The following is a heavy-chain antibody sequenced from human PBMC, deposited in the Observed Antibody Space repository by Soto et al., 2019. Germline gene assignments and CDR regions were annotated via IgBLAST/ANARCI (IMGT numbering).Heavy chain of an antibody. CDR3: AREFYRISGLSLPYFQH. CDR2: IYDSGST. CDR1: GYSISDGYY. Sequence: SETLSLTCAVSGYSISDGYYWGWIRQSPGKGLEWLGSIYDSGSTYYNPSLKSRLTISLDTPKNQFPLKLSSVTAADTAVYYCAREFYRISGLSLPYFQHWGKGTLVTVSS. J-gene: IGHJ1*01. D-gene: IGHD3-16*02. V-gene: IGHV4-38-2*02.